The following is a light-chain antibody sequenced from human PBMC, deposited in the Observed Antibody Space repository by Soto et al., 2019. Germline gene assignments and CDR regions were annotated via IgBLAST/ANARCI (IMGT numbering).Light chain of an antibody. J-gene: IGLJ1*01. Sequence: QSALTQPPSASGSPGQSVTISCIGTSSDVGGYNYVSWYQQHPGRAPKLVIFEVNKRPSGVPDRFSGSKSGNTASLTVSGLQTDDEADYYCNSYAVSNSFFFGTGTKLTVL. CDR2: EVN. CDR1: SSDVGGYNY. V-gene: IGLV2-8*01. CDR3: NSYAVSNSFF.